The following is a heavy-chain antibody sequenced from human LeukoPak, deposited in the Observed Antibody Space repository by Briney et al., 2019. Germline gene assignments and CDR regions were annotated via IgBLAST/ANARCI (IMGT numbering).Heavy chain of an antibody. CDR3: ARRSNWGKYFDY. D-gene: IGHD7-27*01. V-gene: IGHV5-51*01. CDR1: GYSFASYW. CDR2: IYPGDSET. J-gene: IGHJ4*02. Sequence: GESLKISCKGSGYSFASYWIGWVRQTSGKGLEWMGIIYPGDSETRYSPSFQGQVTISVDKSISTAYLQWSSLKASDNAMYYCARRSNWGKYFDYWGQGTLVTVSS.